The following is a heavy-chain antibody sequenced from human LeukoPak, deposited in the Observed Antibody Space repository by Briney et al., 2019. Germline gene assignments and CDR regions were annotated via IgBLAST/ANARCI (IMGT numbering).Heavy chain of an antibody. CDR3: ARPSRQLGTKVFPWFDP. J-gene: IGHJ5*02. CDR1: GSSISSGYY. Sequence: SETLSLTCTVSGSSISSGYYWGWIRQPPGERLEWLGSIYYSGRTYYNPSLKSRVTVSVDTSKNQFSLNLYSVTAADTAVYYCARPSRQLGTKVFPWFDPWGQGTLITVSS. D-gene: IGHD1-1*01. V-gene: IGHV4-38-2*02. CDR2: IYYSGRT.